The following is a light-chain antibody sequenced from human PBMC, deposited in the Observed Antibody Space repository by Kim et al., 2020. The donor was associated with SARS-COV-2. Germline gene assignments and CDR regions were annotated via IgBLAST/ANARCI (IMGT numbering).Light chain of an antibody. V-gene: IGKV1-13*02. Sequence: AIQLAQSPSSLSASVVDRVTITCRASQGIGTSLAWYRQRPGKAPRLLMEGTSTLESGVPSGFTGSGSGTDFILTISSLQPEDFATCYCQQFKSFPPTFGQGTKVDIK. CDR3: QQFKSFPPT. J-gene: IGKJ1*01. CDR1: QGIGTS. CDR2: GTS.